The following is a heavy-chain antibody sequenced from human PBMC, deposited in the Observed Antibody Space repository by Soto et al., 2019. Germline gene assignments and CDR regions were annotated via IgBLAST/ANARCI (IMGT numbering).Heavy chain of an antibody. J-gene: IGHJ4*02. Sequence: GGSLRLSCAASGFTFRDYYMTWIRQAPGKGLEWVSYISSSGSTIYYADSVKGRFTISRDNSKNTLYLQMDSLRAEDTAVYYCAKDLRPDGRYDLDNWGQGTLVTVSS. CDR2: ISSSGSTI. D-gene: IGHD1-26*01. V-gene: IGHV3-11*01. CDR1: GFTFRDYY. CDR3: AKDLRPDGRYDLDN.